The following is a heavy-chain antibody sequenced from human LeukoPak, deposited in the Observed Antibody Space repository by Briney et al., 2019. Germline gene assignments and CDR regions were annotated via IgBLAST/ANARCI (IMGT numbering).Heavy chain of an antibody. D-gene: IGHD1-26*01. CDR2: IGVGSGTI. V-gene: IGHV3-48*04. Sequence: GGSLRLSCAASGFTFSYYAMNWVRQAPGKGLEWVSYIGVGSGTIYYADSVKGQFTISRDNAKNSLFLQMNSLRAEDTALYYCARDRGGSYMYLQHWGQGTLVTVSS. CDR1: GFTFSYYA. CDR3: ARDRGGSYMYLQH. J-gene: IGHJ1*01.